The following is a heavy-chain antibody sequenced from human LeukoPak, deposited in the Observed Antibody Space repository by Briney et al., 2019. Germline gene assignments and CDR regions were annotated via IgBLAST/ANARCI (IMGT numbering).Heavy chain of an antibody. CDR1: GGSISSYY. CDR2: IYTSGST. CDR3: ARAPGEGGYDSEYMDV. Sequence: SETLSLTCTVSGGSISSYYWSWIRQPAGKGLEWIGRIYTSGSTNYNPSLKSRVTMSVDTSKNQFSLKLSSVTAADTAVYYCARAPGEGGYDSEYMDVWGKGTTVTVSS. D-gene: IGHD5-12*01. J-gene: IGHJ6*03. V-gene: IGHV4-4*07.